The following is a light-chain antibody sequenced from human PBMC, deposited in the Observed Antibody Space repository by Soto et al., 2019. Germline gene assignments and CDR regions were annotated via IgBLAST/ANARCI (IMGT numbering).Light chain of an antibody. CDR3: QSYDSSSHVV. Sequence: NFMLTQPHSVSESPGKTVTISCTRSSGSIAINSVQWHQQRPGSAPTTVIYEDNQRPSGVPDRFSGSIDRSSNSASLTISGLKTEDEADYYCQSYDSSSHVVFGGGTKLTVL. CDR2: EDN. J-gene: IGLJ2*01. CDR1: SGSIAINS. V-gene: IGLV6-57*04.